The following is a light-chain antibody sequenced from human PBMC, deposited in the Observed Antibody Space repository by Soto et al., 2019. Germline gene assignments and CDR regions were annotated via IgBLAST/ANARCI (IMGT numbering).Light chain of an antibody. V-gene: IGKV1-39*01. CDR2: AAS. J-gene: IGKJ1*01. CDR3: QQYYSYSWT. CDR1: QSISSY. Sequence: DIQMTQSPSSLSASVGDRVTITFRASQSISSYLNWYQQKPGKAPKLLIYAASTLQSGVPSRFSGSGSGTDFTLTINCLQSEDFATYYCQQYYSYSWTFGQGTKVDIK.